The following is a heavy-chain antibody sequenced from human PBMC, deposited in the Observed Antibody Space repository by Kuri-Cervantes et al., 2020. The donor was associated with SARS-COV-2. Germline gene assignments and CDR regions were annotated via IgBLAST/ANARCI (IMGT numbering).Heavy chain of an antibody. J-gene: IGHJ5*02. V-gene: IGHV3-30*04. D-gene: IGHD3-16*01. CDR1: GFTFSSYA. CDR2: ISYDGSNK. Sequence: GESLKISCAASGFTFSSYAMHWVRQAPGKGLEWVAVISYDGSNKYYADSVKGRFTISRDNSKNTLYLQTNSLRAEDTAVYYCARDGGGWFDPWGQGTLVTVSS. CDR3: ARDGGGWFDP.